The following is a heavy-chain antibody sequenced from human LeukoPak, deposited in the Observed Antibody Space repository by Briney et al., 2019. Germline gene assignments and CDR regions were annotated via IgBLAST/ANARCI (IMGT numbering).Heavy chain of an antibody. CDR2: IYTSGST. CDR3: ARDLNWERRNCSGGSCYSGIDY. J-gene: IGHJ4*02. CDR1: GVSISSYY. D-gene: IGHD2-15*01. Sequence: PSETLSLTCTVSGVSISSYYWSWIRQPAGKGLEWIGRIYTSGSTNYNPSLKSRVTMSVDTSKNQFSLKLSSVTAADTAVYYCARDLNWERRNCSGGSCYSGIDYWGQGTLVTVSS. V-gene: IGHV4-4*07.